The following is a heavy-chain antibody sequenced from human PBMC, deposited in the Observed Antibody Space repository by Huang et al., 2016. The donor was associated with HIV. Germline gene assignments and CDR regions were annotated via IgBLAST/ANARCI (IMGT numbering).Heavy chain of an antibody. CDR1: GGSFSGYY. J-gene: IGHJ6*03. Sequence: QVQLRQWGAGLLRPSETLSLTCAVYGGSFSGYYGTWIRQPPGKGLEWIGEINHRERTNYNPSLRSRVTISVDTSRNQFSLTLTSVTAADTAVYYCARGQGGYYYYYMDVWGKGTTVTVSS. CDR2: INHRERT. V-gene: IGHV4-34*01. CDR3: ARGQGGYYYYYMDV.